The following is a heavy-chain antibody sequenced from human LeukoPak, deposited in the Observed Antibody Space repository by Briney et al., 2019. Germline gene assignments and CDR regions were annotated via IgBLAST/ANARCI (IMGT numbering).Heavy chain of an antibody. CDR2: ISSSGSTI. J-gene: IGHJ4*02. CDR1: GFTFSSYE. CDR3: ARRAGAYSHPYDY. V-gene: IGHV3-48*03. D-gene: IGHD4/OR15-4a*01. Sequence: GGSLRLSCAASGFTFSSYEMNWVRQAPGRGLEWVSYISSSGSTIYYADSVKGRFTISRDNSKNTLYLQMNSLRAEDTAVYYCARRAGAYSHPYDYWGQGTLVTVSS.